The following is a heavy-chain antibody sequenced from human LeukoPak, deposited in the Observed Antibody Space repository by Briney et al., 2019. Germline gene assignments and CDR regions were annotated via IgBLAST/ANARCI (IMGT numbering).Heavy chain of an antibody. CDR2: FNPENGNT. V-gene: IGHV1-18*01. J-gene: IGHJ4*02. D-gene: IGHD3-10*01. CDR1: GYSFVGYG. CDR3: ARVDGSGSYYSPSFDY. Sequence: ASVKVSCKASGYSFVGYGITWVRQAPGQGLEWMGWFNPENGNTNYAQKVQGRVTMTADTSTSTSYMELRSLRSDDTAVYYCARVDGSGSYYSPSFDYWGQGTLVTVSS.